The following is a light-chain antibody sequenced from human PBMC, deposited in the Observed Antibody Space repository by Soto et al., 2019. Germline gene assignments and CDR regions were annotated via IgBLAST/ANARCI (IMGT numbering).Light chain of an antibody. CDR3: SSYTSSSTLVV. J-gene: IGLJ2*01. CDR2: DVS. Sequence: QSALTQPDSVSGSPGQSITISCTGTSSDVGGYNYVSWYQQHPGKAPKLMIYDVSNRPSGVSNRFSGSKSSNTASLTISGLQAEDEADYYCSSYTSSSTLVVFGGGTKLTVL. CDR1: SSDVGGYNY. V-gene: IGLV2-14*01.